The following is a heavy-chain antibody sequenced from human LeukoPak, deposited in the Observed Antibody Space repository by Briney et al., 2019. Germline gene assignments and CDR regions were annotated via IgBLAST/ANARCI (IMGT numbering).Heavy chain of an antibody. CDR1: GFTFSDYY. CDR3: ARSPHSSGWYVLGFDY. Sequence: GGSLRLSCAASGFTFSDYYMSWIRQAPGKGLEWVSYISSSGSTIYYVDSVKGRFTISRDNAKNSLYLQMNSLRAEDTAVYYCARSPHSSGWYVLGFDYWGQGTLVTVSS. J-gene: IGHJ4*02. V-gene: IGHV3-11*01. CDR2: ISSSGSTI. D-gene: IGHD6-19*01.